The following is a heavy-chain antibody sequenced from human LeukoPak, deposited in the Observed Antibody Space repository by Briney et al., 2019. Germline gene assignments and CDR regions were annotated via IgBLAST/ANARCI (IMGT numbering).Heavy chain of an antibody. CDR2: IKSKTDGGTT. CDR3: TTGPYSGSYQISDY. Sequence: GGSLRLSCAASGFTFSNAWMNWVRQAPGKGLEWVGRIKSKTDGGTTDYAAPVKGRFTISRDDSKNTLYLHMNSLKTEDTAVYYSTTGPYSGSYQISDYWGQGTLVTVSS. D-gene: IGHD1-26*01. J-gene: IGHJ4*02. CDR1: GFTFSNAW. V-gene: IGHV3-15*07.